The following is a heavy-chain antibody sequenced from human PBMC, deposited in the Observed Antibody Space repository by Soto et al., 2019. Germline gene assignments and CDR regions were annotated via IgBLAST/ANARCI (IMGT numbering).Heavy chain of an antibody. D-gene: IGHD1-1*01. Sequence: PGWSLRLSCAASGFTLSDHYMDWVRQAPGKGLEWVGRTRNEANSYTTEYAASMKGRFSISRDDSKNSMYLQLNSLETEDTAVYYCARGAGEHQRSESYYYGLDVWGPGTTVTVSS. J-gene: IGHJ6*02. CDR3: ARGAGEHQRSESYYYGLDV. CDR2: TRNEANSYTT. V-gene: IGHV3-72*01. CDR1: GFTLSDHY.